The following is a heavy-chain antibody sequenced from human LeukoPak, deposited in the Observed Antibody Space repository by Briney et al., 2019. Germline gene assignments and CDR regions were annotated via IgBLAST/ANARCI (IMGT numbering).Heavy chain of an antibody. Sequence: PSQTLSLTCTVSGGSISSGSYYWSWIRQPAGKGLEWIGRIYTSGSTNYNPSLKSRVTISVDTSKNQFSLKLSSVTAADTAVYYCGRDGSRGSFYFDYWGQGTLVTVSS. CDR2: IYTSGST. CDR1: GGSISSGSYY. V-gene: IGHV4-61*02. CDR3: GRDGSRGSFYFDY. J-gene: IGHJ4*02. D-gene: IGHD3-10*01.